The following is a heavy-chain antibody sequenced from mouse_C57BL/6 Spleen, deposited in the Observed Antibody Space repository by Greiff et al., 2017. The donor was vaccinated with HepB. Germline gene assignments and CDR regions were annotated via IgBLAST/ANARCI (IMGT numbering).Heavy chain of an antibody. CDR2: IDPSDSYT. V-gene: IGHV1-69*01. Sequence: VQLQQPGAELVMPGASVKLSCKASGYTFTSYWMHWVKQRPGQGLEWIGEIDPSDSYTNYNQKFKGKSTLTVDKSSSTAYMQLSSLTSEDSAVYYCARRPYYYGSSLGYFDYWGQGTTLTVSS. CDR3: ARRPYYYGSSLGYFDY. CDR1: GYTFTSYW. D-gene: IGHD1-1*01. J-gene: IGHJ2*01.